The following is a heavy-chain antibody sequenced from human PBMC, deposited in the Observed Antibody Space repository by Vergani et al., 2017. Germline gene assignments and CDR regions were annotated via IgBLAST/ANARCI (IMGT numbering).Heavy chain of an antibody. J-gene: IGHJ4*02. D-gene: IGHD3-10*01. CDR3: AKAQLLWFGEALDY. Sequence: EVQLVESGGGLVQPGRSLRLSCAASGFTFDDYAMHWVRQAPGKGLEWVSGISWNSGSIGYADSVKGRFTISRDNAKISLYLQMNTLRAEDTALYDCAKAQLLWFGEALDYWGQGTLVTVSS. V-gene: IGHV3-9*01. CDR2: ISWNSGSI. CDR1: GFTFDDYA.